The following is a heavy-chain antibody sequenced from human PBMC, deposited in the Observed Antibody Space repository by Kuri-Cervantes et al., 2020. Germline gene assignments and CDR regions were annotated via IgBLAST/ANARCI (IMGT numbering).Heavy chain of an antibody. D-gene: IGHD6-13*01. CDR2: ISGSSSTI. V-gene: IGHV3-48*01. CDR1: GFTFSSYS. CDR3: ARDVADRSWYLGYYYYGMDV. J-gene: IGHJ6*02. Sequence: GESLKISCAASGFTFSSYSMNWVRQAPGKGLEWVSYISGSSSTIYYADSVKGRFTISRDNAKNSLYLQMNSLRAEDTAVYYCARDVADRSWYLGYYYYGMDVWGQGTTVTVSS.